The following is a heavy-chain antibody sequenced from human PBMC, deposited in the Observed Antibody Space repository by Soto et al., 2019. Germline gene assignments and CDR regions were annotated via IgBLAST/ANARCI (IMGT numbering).Heavy chain of an antibody. CDR2: IYFDGSKT. CDR1: GFIFSKFG. D-gene: IGHD2-2*01. V-gene: IGHV3-33*01. Sequence: PGGSLRLSCTASGFIFSKFGMHWVRQAPGKGLEWVAIIYFDGSKTYYADSVKGRFNISRDNSKNTMYLEMERLRAEDTAVYYCARDLGGDDIVVVPAASGMDVWGQGTTVTVSS. J-gene: IGHJ6*02. CDR3: ARDLGGDDIVVVPAASGMDV.